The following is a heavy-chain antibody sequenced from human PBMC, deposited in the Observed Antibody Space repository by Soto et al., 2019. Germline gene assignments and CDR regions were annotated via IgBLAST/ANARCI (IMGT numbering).Heavy chain of an antibody. V-gene: IGHV5-51*01. Sequence: EVQLVQSGAEMKKPGESLKISCKGSGYIFADYWIAWVRQMPGKGLEWMGIVYPYFSDIRYSPSFQGQVTISADKSISTAYLQWNSLKASDTAVYYCARVGLLGASRNWYFDLWGRGTLVTVSS. D-gene: IGHD1-26*01. CDR1: GYIFADYW. CDR3: ARVGLLGASRNWYFDL. J-gene: IGHJ2*01. CDR2: VYPYFSDI.